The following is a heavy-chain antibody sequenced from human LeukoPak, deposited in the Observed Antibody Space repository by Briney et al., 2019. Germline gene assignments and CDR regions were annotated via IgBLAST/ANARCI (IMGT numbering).Heavy chain of an antibody. V-gene: IGHV4-34*01. CDR3: ARGRIYVVVVPAAIRRHYYYMDV. J-gene: IGHJ6*03. D-gene: IGHD2-2*01. CDR2: INHSGST. CDR1: GGSFSGYY. Sequence: SETLSLTCAVYGGSFSGYYWSWVRQPPGKGLGWIGEINHSGSTNYNPSLKSRVTISVDTSKNQFSLKLSSVTAADTAVYYCARGRIYVVVVPAAIRRHYYYMDVWGKGTTVTVSS.